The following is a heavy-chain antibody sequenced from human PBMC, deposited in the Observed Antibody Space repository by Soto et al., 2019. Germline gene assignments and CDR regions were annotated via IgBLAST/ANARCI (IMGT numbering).Heavy chain of an antibody. J-gene: IGHJ6*02. V-gene: IGHV3-7*01. CDR2: IQQVGSEK. D-gene: IGHD7-27*01. CDR3: ALGRTGLDV. Sequence: PGGSLRLSCAASGVPFSSYAMTWVRQAPGKGLEWVANIQQVGSEKYYVDSVKGRFTISRDNADNSLYLQMNGLRAEDTAVYYCALGRTGLDVWGQGTTVTVSS. CDR1: GVPFSSYA.